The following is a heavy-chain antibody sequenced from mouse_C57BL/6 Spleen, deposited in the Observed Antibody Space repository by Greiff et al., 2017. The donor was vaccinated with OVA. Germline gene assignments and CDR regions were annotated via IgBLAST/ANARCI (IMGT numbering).Heavy chain of an antibody. J-gene: IGHJ3*01. CDR2: IRLKSDNYAT. V-gene: IGHV6-3*01. D-gene: IGHD2-4*01. CDR3: TVIRFYYDYDGSWFAD. CDR1: GFTFSNYW. Sequence: EVKLMESGGGLVQPGGSMKLSCVASGFTFSNYWMNWVRQSPEKGLEWVAQIRLKSDNYATPYAESVKGRFTISRDDSKSSVYLKMNNLRAEDTGIYYCTVIRFYYDYDGSWFADWGQGTLVTVSA.